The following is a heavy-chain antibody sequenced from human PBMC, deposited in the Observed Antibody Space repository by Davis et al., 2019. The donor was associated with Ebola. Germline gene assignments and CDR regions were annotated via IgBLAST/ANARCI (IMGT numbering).Heavy chain of an antibody. CDR2: ISWNSGSI. Sequence: GGSLRLSCAASGFTFDDYAMHWVRQAPGKGLEWVSGISWNSGSIGYADSVKGRFTISRDDSKNTLYLQMNSLRAEDTAVYYCARDSDYGYYHGMDVWGQGTTVTVSS. J-gene: IGHJ6*02. CDR3: ARDSDYGYYHGMDV. V-gene: IGHV3-9*01. CDR1: GFTFDDYA. D-gene: IGHD4-17*01.